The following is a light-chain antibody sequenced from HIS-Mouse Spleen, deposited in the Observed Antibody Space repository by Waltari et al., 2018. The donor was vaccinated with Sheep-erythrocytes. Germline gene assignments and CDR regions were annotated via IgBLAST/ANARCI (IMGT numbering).Light chain of an antibody. CDR1: SRDVGGYNY. V-gene: IGLV2-11*01. CDR3: CSYAGSYTWV. J-gene: IGLJ3*02. Sequence: QSALTQPRSVSGSPGQSVTVSCPGPSRDVGGYNYVSWYQQHPGKAPKLMIYDVSKRPSGVPDRFSGSKSGNTASLTISGLQAEDEADYYCCSYAGSYTWVFGGGTKLTVL. CDR2: DVS.